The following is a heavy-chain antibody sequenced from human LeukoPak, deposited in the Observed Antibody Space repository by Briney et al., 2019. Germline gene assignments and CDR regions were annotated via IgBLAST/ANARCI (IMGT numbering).Heavy chain of an antibody. CDR1: GFTFRSHA. CDR2: IYENGGTT. J-gene: IGHJ6*02. V-gene: IGHV3-23*01. CDR3: AKDV. Sequence: SGGSLRLSCVGSGFTFRSHAMSWVRQAPEKGLEFVSGIYENGGTTYYADSVKGRFSISRDNSKNTLYLQMDSLRGEDTAVYYCAKDVWGQGTTVTVSS.